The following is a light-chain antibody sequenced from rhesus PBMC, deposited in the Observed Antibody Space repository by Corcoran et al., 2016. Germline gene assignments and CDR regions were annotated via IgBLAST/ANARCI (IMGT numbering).Light chain of an antibody. CDR1: QDISNY. Sequence: DIQMTQSPSSLSASVGDTVTITCRASQDISNYLAWYPPKPGKAPKPLIYFAANLESGVPSRLRGSGSWTDVTLTISSLQPEDFATYYCQQHNTYPPTFGGGTKVELK. CDR3: QQHNTYPPT. CDR2: FAA. J-gene: IGKJ4*01. V-gene: IGKV1S14*01.